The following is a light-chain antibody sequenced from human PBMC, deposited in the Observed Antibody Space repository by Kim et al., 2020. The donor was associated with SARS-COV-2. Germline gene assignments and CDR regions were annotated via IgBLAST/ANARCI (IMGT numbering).Light chain of an antibody. V-gene: IGLV3-19*01. CDR3: NSRDSTTDQLV. CDR2: GKS. CDR1: SLRNYY. Sequence: SSELTQDPAVSVALGQTVRITCQGDSLRNYYASWYQQKPGQAPVVVIYGKSNRLSGIPDRFSGSTSGNTASLTITGAQAEDEADYYCNSRDSTTDQLVFGGGPKLTVL. J-gene: IGLJ2*01.